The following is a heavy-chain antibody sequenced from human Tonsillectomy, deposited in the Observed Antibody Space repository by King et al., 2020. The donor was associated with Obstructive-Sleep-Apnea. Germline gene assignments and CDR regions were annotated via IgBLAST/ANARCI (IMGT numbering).Heavy chain of an antibody. D-gene: IGHD6-19*01. Sequence: VQLVESGGGLVKPGGSLRLSCAASGFTCSNAWMNWVRQAPGKGLEWVGRIRSKSDGGTLDYAAPVKGRFTISRDDSRNTLYLQMSSLKTEDTALYYCTTTFHTSGWYGLDVWGQGTTVTVSS. CDR2: IRSKSDGGTL. CDR3: TTTFHTSGWYGLDV. J-gene: IGHJ6*02. V-gene: IGHV3-15*01. CDR1: GFTCSNAW.